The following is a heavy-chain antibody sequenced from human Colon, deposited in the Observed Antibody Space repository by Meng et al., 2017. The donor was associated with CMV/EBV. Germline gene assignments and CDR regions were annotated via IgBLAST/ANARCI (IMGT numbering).Heavy chain of an antibody. V-gene: IGHV3-21*01. D-gene: IGHD5-12*01. J-gene: IGHJ4*02. CDR2: IARIGNYI. CDR1: GFNFSTYS. CDR3: ATIGYSFGFTN. Sequence: GESLKISCTASGFNFSTYSMAWVRQAPGKGLEWVSSIARIGNYITYADSVKGRFTVSRDNAKNSLFLQMSSLGAEDTAFYYCATIGYSFGFTNWGQG.